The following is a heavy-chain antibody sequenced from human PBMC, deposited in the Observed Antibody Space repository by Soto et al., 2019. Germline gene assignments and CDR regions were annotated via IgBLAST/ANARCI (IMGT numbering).Heavy chain of an antibody. CDR3: ARTPRAAYYDSSGYKFDY. D-gene: IGHD3-22*01. J-gene: IGHJ4*02. CDR2: IFSNDEK. V-gene: IGHV2-26*01. Sequence: QVTLKESGPVLVKPTETLTLTCTVSGFSLSNARMGVSWIRQPPGKALEWLAHIFSNDEKSYSTSLKSRLIISKDTSKSQVVLTMTNMDPVDTATYYCARTPRAAYYDSSGYKFDYWGQGTLVTVSS. CDR1: GFSLSNARMG.